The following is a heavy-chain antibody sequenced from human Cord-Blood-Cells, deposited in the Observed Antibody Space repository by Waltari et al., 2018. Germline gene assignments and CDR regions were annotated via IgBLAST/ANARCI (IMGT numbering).Heavy chain of an antibody. J-gene: IGHJ4*02. Sequence: QLQLQESGPGLVKPSETLSLTCTVSGGSIRSRSYYWGWIRQPPGKGLEWIGSIYYSGSTYYNPSLKSRVTISVDTSKNQFSLKLSSVTAADTAVYYCARHLWQQLVNYWGQGTLVTVSS. CDR2: IYYSGST. CDR3: ARHLWQQLVNY. D-gene: IGHD6-13*01. CDR1: GGSIRSRSYY. V-gene: IGHV4-39*01.